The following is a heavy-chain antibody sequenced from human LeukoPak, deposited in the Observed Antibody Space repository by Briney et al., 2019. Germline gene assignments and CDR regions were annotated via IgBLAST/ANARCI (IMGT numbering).Heavy chain of an antibody. CDR3: ARTCSSTSCYPSPPFDY. CDR2: INPNSGGT. J-gene: IGHJ4*02. D-gene: IGHD2-2*01. CDR1: GYTFTGYY. V-gene: IGHV1-2*02. Sequence: ASVKVSCKASGYTFTGYYMHWVRQAPGQGLEWMGWINPNSGGTNYAQKFQGRVTMTRDTSISTAYMELSRLRSDDTAVYYCARTCSSTSCYPSPPFDYWGQGTLVTVPS.